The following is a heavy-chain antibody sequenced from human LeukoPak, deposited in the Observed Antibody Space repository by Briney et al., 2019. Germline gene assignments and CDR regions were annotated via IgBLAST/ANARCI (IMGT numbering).Heavy chain of an antibody. V-gene: IGHV3-64D*06. CDR3: VRGTGY. CDR2: ISSNGDNT. CDR1: GFTFSTYI. J-gene: IGHJ4*02. Sequence: GGSLRLSCSVSGFTFSTYIMHWVRQAPGKGLEYVSAISSNGDNTYYADSVKGRFTISRDNSKNTLYLQMSSLRADDTAVYYCVRGTGYWGQGTLVTVSS.